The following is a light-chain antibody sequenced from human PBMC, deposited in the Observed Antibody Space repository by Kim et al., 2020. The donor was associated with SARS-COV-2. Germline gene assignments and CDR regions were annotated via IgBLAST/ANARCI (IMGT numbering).Light chain of an antibody. J-gene: IGKJ3*01. CDR1: QSVSSY. CDR3: QQRSNWPGFT. V-gene: IGKV3-11*01. CDR2: DAS. Sequence: STGERATLSGRDSQSVSSYVAWYQQKPGQAPRRLIYDASNRGTGIPARLSGRGSGTDFTLTISSLEPEDFAVYYCQQRSNWPGFTFGPGTKVDIK.